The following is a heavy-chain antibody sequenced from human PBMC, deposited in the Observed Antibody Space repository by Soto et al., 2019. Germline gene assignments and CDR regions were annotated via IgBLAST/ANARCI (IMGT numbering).Heavy chain of an antibody. CDR1: GFSLSTSGVG. CDR2: IYWNDDQ. J-gene: IGHJ3*01. D-gene: IGHD3-3*02. CDR3: AHRSLANDAFDV. V-gene: IGHV2-5*01. Sequence: QITLKESGTTLVKPTQTLTLTCTFSGFSLSTSGVGVGWIRQPRGKALEWLAIIYWNDDQHYSPSLKSRLTIAKDTSKNHVVLTMTNMDPVDTATYYCAHRSLANDAFDVWGQGTMVTVSS.